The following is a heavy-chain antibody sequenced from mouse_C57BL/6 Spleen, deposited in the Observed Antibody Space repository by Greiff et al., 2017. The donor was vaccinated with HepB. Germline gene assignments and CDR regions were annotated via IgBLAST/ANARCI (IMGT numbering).Heavy chain of an antibody. CDR3: ARNDGRSYAGGVMDY. D-gene: IGHD1-1*01. J-gene: IGHJ4*01. V-gene: IGHV5-17*01. CDR1: GFTFSDYG. Sequence: EVKLVESGGGLVKPGGSLKLSCAASGFTFSDYGMHWVRQAPEKGLEWVAYISSGSSTIYYADTVKGRFTISRDNAKNTLFLQMTSLRSEDTAMYYCARNDGRSYAGGVMDYWGQGTSVTVSS. CDR2: ISSGSSTI.